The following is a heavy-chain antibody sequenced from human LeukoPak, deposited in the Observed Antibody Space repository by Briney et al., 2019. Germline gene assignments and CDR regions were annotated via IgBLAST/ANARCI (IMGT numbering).Heavy chain of an antibody. V-gene: IGHV3-48*01. J-gene: IGHJ4*02. CDR2: ISGSSTI. Sequence: PGGSLRLSCAASGFTFSTYSMNWVRQAPGKGLEWVSYISGSSTIYYADSVKGRFTISRDNSKNTLYLQMNSLRAEDTAVYYCAKDLLLGAARPTALVYWGQGTLVTVSS. CDR3: AKDLLLGAARPTALVY. CDR1: GFTFSTYS. D-gene: IGHD6-6*01.